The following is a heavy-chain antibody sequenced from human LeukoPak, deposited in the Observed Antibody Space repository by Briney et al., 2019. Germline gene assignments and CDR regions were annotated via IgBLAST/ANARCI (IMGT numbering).Heavy chain of an antibody. Sequence: GGSLRLTCAASGFTFSSYGMHWVRQAPGKGLEWMAFIRYDGSNKYYADSVKGRFTISRDNSKNTLYLQMNSLRAEDTAVYYCWYGDYRAPNWFDPWGQGTLVTVSS. D-gene: IGHD4-17*01. J-gene: IGHJ5*02. CDR3: WYGDYRAPNWFDP. V-gene: IGHV3-30*02. CDR1: GFTFSSYG. CDR2: IRYDGSNK.